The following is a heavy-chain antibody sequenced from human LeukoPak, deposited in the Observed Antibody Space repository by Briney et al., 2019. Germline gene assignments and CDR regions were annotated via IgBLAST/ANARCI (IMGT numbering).Heavy chain of an antibody. CDR1: GFTFSSYE. J-gene: IGHJ4*02. CDR2: ISSSGSTI. V-gene: IGHV3-48*03. CDR3: ARDLGLSTVTSRGGDY. D-gene: IGHD4-17*01. Sequence: GGSLRLSCAASGFTFSSYEMNWIRQAPGKGLEWISYISSSGSTIYYADSVKGRFTISRATAKNSLYLQMNSLRAEDTAVYYCARDLGLSTVTSRGGDYWGQGTLVTVSS.